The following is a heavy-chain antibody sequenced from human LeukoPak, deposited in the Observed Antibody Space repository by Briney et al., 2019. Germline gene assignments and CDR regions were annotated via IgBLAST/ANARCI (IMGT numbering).Heavy chain of an antibody. CDR2: IYTSGST. J-gene: IGHJ3*02. CDR3: AWQGTYDSSGDDAFDI. CDR1: GGSIRSGSYH. Sequence: SETLSLTCTVSGGSIRSGSYHWSWIRQPAGKGLEWIGRIYTSGSTNYNPSLKSRVTISVNTSKNQFSLKLSSVTAADTAVYYCAWQGTYDSSGDDAFDIWGQGTMVTVSS. V-gene: IGHV4-61*02. D-gene: IGHD3-22*01.